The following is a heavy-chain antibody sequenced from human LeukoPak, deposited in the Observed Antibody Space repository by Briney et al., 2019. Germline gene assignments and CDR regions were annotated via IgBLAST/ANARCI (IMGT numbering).Heavy chain of an antibody. V-gene: IGHV3-7*03. Sequence: PGGSLRLSCAASGFTFSGRWMSWLRQAPGKGLEWVANINQDGTDKYYVDSVKGRFTISRDNSKNTLYLQMNSLRAEDTAVYYCARVRGGYNQYYCYGMDVWGQGTTVTVSS. CDR1: GFTFSGRW. CDR2: INQDGTDK. D-gene: IGHD5-24*01. CDR3: ARVRGGYNQYYCYGMDV. J-gene: IGHJ6*02.